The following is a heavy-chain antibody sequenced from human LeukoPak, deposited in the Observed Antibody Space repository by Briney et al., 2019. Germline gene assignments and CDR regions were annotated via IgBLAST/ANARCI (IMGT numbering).Heavy chain of an antibody. CDR1: GGSFSGYY. Sequence: SETLSLTCAVYGGSFSGYYWSWIRQPPGKGLEWIGEINHSGSTNYNPSLKSRVTISVDTSKNQFSLKLSSVTAADTAVYYCARGCGDQRPGGYYFDYWGQGTLVTVSS. J-gene: IGHJ4*02. CDR2: INHSGST. V-gene: IGHV4-34*01. CDR3: ARGCGDQRPGGYYFDY. D-gene: IGHD4-17*01.